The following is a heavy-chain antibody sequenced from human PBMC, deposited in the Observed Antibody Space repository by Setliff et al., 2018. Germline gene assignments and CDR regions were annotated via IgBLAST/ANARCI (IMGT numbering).Heavy chain of an antibody. CDR3: ASPRRDDLDTPFDAFDL. CDR1: GASINSGHY. D-gene: IGHD1-1*01. J-gene: IGHJ3*01. CDR2: IYHRGRT. Sequence: SETLSLTCAVSGASINSGHYWGWIRQPPGKGLEWIATIYHRGRTYYNPSLDSRVTISLDTSKNQYSLRLRSVTAADTAVYYCASPRRDDLDTPFDAFDLWGQGTKVTVSS. V-gene: IGHV4-38-2*01.